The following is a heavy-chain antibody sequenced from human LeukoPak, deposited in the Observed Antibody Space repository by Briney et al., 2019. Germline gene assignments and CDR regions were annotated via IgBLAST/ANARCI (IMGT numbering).Heavy chain of an antibody. Sequence: SETLSLTCTVSGGSISSYYWSWIRQPPGKGLEWIGYIYYSGSTSHNPSLKSRVTISVDTSKNQFSLKLSSVTAADTAVYYCALGDYGGNDYFDYWGQGTLVTVSS. CDR3: ALGDYGGNDYFDY. CDR1: GGSISSYY. V-gene: IGHV4-59*01. J-gene: IGHJ4*02. D-gene: IGHD3-16*01. CDR2: IYYSGST.